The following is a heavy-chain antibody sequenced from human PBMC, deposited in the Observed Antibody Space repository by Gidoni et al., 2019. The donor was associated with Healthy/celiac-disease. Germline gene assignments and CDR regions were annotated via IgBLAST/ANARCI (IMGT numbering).Heavy chain of an antibody. CDR1: GFTFSSYA. J-gene: IGHJ4*02. D-gene: IGHD5-18*01. Sequence: QVQLVESGGGVVQPGRSLRLSCAASGFTFSSYAMHWVRQAPGKGLEWVAVISYDGSNKYYADSVKGRFTISRDNSKNTLYLQMNSLRAEDTAVYYCARDLGGDTAMVTGYWGQGTLVTVSS. CDR2: ISYDGSNK. V-gene: IGHV3-30*01. CDR3: ARDLGGDTAMVTGY.